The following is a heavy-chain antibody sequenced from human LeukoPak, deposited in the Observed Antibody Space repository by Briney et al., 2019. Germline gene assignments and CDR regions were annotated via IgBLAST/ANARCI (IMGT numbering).Heavy chain of an antibody. J-gene: IGHJ6*03. CDR3: ARNLSSRTYPYYYYYMDV. Sequence: SETLSLTCTDSRGTLSTYFWYGIRQPAGKGLEWIGRIYTSGSTNYNPSLKSRVTMSVDTSKNQFSLKLSSVTAAGTAVYYCARNLSSRTYPYYYYYMDVWGKGTTVTVSS. CDR1: RGTLSTYF. CDR2: IYTSGST. V-gene: IGHV4-4*07. D-gene: IGHD2-2*01.